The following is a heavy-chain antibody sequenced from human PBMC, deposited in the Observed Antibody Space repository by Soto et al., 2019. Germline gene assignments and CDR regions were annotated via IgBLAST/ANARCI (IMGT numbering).Heavy chain of an antibody. CDR1: GGPISSGGYY. D-gene: IGHD3-3*01. CDR3: ARENYDFWSGYSPSLINRKIDAFDI. CDR2: IYYSGST. J-gene: IGHJ3*02. Sequence: PSETLSLTCTVSGGPISSGGYYWSWIRQHPGKGLEWIGYIYYSGSTYYNPSLKGRVTISVDTSKNQFSPKLSSVTAADTAVYYCARENYDFWSGYSPSLINRKIDAFDIWGQGTMVTVSS. V-gene: IGHV4-31*03.